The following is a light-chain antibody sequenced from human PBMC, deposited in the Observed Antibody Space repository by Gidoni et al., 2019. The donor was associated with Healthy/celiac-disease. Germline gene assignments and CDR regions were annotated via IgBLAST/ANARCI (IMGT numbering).Light chain of an antibody. J-gene: IGKJ1*01. CDR1: KSISSY. V-gene: IGKV1-39*01. Sequence: IQMTHSPSSLSASVGDRVTITCRASKSISSYLDWYQQKPGKAPKLLIYAASSLQSGVPSRFSGSGSGTDFTLTISSLQPEDFATYYCQQSYSTPRTFGQGTKVEIK. CDR3: QQSYSTPRT. CDR2: AAS.